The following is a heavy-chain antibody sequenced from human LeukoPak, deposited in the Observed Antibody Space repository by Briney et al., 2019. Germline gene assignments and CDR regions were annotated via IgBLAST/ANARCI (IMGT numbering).Heavy chain of an antibody. J-gene: IGHJ2*01. D-gene: IGHD1-26*01. V-gene: IGHV4-59*01. CDR3: ARVGSWNFDL. CDR1: DGSISTYY. Sequence: SETLSLTCTVSDGSISTYYWSWIRQPPGKGLEWIGYIYYSGNTNYNPSLKSRVTISVDTSKNQFSLKLSSVTASDTAVYYCARVGSWNFDLWGRGTLVTVSS. CDR2: IYYSGNT.